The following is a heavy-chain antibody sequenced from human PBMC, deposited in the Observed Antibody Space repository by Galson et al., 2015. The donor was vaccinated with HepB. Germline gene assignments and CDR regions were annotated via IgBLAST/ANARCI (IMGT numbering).Heavy chain of an antibody. D-gene: IGHD2-2*01. Sequence: SVKVSCKASGYTFTGYYMDWVRQAPGQGLEWMGWINPNSGGTNYAQKFQGRVTMTRDTSISTAYMELSRLRSDDTAVYYCAIYQLLWGNNWFDPWGQGTLVTVSS. J-gene: IGHJ5*02. CDR2: INPNSGGT. CDR1: GYTFTGYY. V-gene: IGHV1-2*02. CDR3: AIYQLLWGNNWFDP.